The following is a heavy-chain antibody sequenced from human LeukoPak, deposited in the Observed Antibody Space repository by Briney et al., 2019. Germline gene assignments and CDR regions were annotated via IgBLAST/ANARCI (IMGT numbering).Heavy chain of an antibody. CDR3: ARGDSPYSSSWYGWFDP. CDR1: GGSISSYY. V-gene: IGHV4-4*07. CDR2: IYTSGST. D-gene: IGHD6-13*01. J-gene: IGHJ5*02. Sequence: PSATLSLTCTVSGGSISSYYWSWIRQPAGKGLEWIGRIYTSGSTNYNPSLKSRVTMSVDTSKNQFSLKLSSVTAADTAVYYCARGDSPYSSSWYGWFDPWGQGTLVTVSS.